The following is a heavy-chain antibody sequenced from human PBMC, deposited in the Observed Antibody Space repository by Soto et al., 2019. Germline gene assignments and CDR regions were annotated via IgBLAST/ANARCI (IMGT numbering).Heavy chain of an antibody. CDR1: GGTFSSYA. D-gene: IGHD2-15*01. V-gene: IGHV1-69*13. CDR3: SPPEVGVRATAALSAP. CDR2: IIPIFGTA. Sequence: SVKVSCKASGGTFSSYAISWVRQAPGQGLEWMGGIIPIFGTANYAQKFQGRVTITAAESTSTAYMELSSLRSEDTAVFFCSPPEVGVRATAALSAPGGKGPSVPVSP. J-gene: IGHJ5*02.